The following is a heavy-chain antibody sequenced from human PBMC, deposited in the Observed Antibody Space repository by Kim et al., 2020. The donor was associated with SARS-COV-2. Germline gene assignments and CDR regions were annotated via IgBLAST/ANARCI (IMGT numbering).Heavy chain of an antibody. D-gene: IGHD2-21*02. CDR2: IWYDEDKK. Sequence: GGSLRLSCAASGFTFNAYSMHWVRQPPGKGLEWVAVIWYDEDKKYYAESVKGRFIVSRDNSKNTLYLQVNSLKAEDTAVYYCARDFTADYFDYWGQGTLV. V-gene: IGHV3-33*01. J-gene: IGHJ4*02. CDR1: GFTFNAYS. CDR3: ARDFTADYFDY.